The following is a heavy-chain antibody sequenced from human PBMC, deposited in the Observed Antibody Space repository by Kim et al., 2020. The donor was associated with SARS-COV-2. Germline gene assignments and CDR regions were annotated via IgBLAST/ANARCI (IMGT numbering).Heavy chain of an antibody. D-gene: IGHD6-13*01. CDR1: GFTFSSYA. V-gene: IGHV3-23*03. CDR3: AKYGRQQLVLSPDY. J-gene: IGHJ4*02. CDR2: IYSGGSST. Sequence: GGSLRLSCAASGFTFSSYAMSWVRQAPGKGLEWVSVIYSGGSSTYYADSVKGRFTISRDNSKNTLYLQMNSLRAEDTAVYYCAKYGRQQLVLSPDYWGQGTLVTVSS.